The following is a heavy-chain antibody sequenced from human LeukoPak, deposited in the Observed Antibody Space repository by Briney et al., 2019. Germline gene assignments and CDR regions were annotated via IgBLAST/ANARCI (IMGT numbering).Heavy chain of an antibody. CDR3: AKDPHSFGFYSDY. J-gene: IGHJ4*02. V-gene: IGHV3-30*18. CDR2: ISYDGSNK. D-gene: IGHD5-18*01. CDR1: GFTFSSYG. Sequence: PGRSLRLSCAASGFTFSSYGMHWVRQAPGKGLEWVAVISYDGSNKYYADSVKGRFTVSRDNSKNTLYLQMNSLRAEDTAVYYCAKDPHSFGFYSDYWGQGTLVTVSS.